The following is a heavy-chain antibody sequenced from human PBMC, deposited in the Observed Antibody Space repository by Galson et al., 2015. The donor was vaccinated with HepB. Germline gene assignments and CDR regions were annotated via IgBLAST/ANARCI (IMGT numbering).Heavy chain of an antibody. Sequence: PALVKPTQTLTLTCTFSGFSLSTSGMCVSWIRQPPGKALEWLARIDWDDDKYYSTSLKTRLTISKDTSKNQVVLTMTNMDPVDTATYYCARIRIGYYYDSSGYSDDAFDIWGQGTMVTVSS. CDR1: GFSLSTSGMC. V-gene: IGHV2-70*11. CDR2: IDWDDDK. J-gene: IGHJ3*02. CDR3: ARIRIGYYYDSSGYSDDAFDI. D-gene: IGHD3-22*01.